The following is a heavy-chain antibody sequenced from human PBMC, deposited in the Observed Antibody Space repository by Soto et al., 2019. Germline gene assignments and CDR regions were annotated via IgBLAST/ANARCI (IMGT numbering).Heavy chain of an antibody. D-gene: IGHD6-19*01. J-gene: IGHJ4*02. CDR2: TYYRSKWYS. V-gene: IGHV6-1*01. Sequence: SQTLSLTCAISGDSVSSNSAAWNLIRQSPSRGLEWLGRTYYRSKWYSDYADSVKSRIIINPDTSKNQFSLQLNSVTPEDTALYYCARYTSGWFLDHWGQGTLVTVSS. CDR1: GDSVSSNSAA. CDR3: ARYTSGWFLDH.